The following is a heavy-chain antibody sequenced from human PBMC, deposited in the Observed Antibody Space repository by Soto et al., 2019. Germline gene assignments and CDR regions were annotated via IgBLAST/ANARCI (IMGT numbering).Heavy chain of an antibody. J-gene: IGHJ4*02. Sequence: EVQLLESGGALVQPGESLRLSCAASGFTFSFCALSWVRQVPGKGLEWVSSRRGSNGDTYYADSLKGRFTISRDNSKNTRYLQMNSLRVEDTALYYCVQGHSDSYYYFDYWGQGALVTVSS. CDR2: RRGSNGDT. V-gene: IGHV3-23*01. CDR1: GFTFSFCA. CDR3: VQGHSDSYYYFDY. D-gene: IGHD3-22*01.